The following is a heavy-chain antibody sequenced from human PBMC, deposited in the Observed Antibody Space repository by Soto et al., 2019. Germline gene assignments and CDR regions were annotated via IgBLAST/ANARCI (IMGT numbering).Heavy chain of an antibody. CDR2: ISSSSSTI. Sequence: EVQLVEAGGGLVQPGGSLRLSCAASGFTFSSYSMNWVRQAPGKGLEWVSYISSSSSTIYYADSVKGRFTISRDNAKNSLYLQMNSLRAEDTAVYYCAREYDGSSWYYVDYWGQGTLVTVSS. CDR1: GFTFSSYS. CDR3: AREYDGSSWYYVDY. D-gene: IGHD6-13*01. J-gene: IGHJ4*02. V-gene: IGHV3-48*01.